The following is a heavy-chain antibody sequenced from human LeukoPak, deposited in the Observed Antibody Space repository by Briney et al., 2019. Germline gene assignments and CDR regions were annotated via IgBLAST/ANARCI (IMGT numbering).Heavy chain of an antibody. J-gene: IGHJ3*02. Sequence: ASVKVSCKASGYTFTGYYMHWVRQAPGQGLEWMGWINPNSGGTNYAQKFQGRVTMTRDTSISTAYMELSRLRSDDTAVYYCARDPGYDSTPVDIWGQGTMVTVSS. CDR2: INPNSGGT. CDR1: GYTFTGYY. D-gene: IGHD3-22*01. V-gene: IGHV1-2*02. CDR3: ARDPGYDSTPVDI.